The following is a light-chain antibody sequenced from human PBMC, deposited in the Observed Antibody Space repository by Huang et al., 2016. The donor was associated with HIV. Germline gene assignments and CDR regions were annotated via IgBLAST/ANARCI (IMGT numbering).Light chain of an antibody. CDR3: QECDTWPRLA. CDR2: DSS. CDR1: QSIGNY. J-gene: IGKJ4*01. Sequence: VVLTQSPATQSLSPGERATLSCRASQSIGNYVAWYQQKPGQPPRLLIYDSSKRATDNPSRFNGTGSGTDVNLTISNLEAEDSAVYYCQECDTWPRLALGGGTKVEIK. V-gene: IGKV3-11*01.